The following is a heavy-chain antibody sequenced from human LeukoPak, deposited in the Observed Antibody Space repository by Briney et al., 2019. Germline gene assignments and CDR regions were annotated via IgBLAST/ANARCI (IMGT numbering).Heavy chain of an antibody. V-gene: IGHV4-4*02. J-gene: IGHJ4*02. CDR3: ARDGYLAVDY. Sequence: SGTLSLTCAVSGGSISSSNWWSWVRQPPGKGLEWIGEIHHSGSTNYNPSLKSRVTISVDKSNNQFSLKLNSVTAADTAVYYCARDGYLAVDYWGQGTLVTVSS. D-gene: IGHD2-2*03. CDR2: IHHSGST. CDR1: GGSISSSNW.